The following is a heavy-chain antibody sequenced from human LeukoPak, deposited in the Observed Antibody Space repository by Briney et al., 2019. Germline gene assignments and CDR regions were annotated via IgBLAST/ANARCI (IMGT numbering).Heavy chain of an antibody. CDR1: GFTFSSYA. D-gene: IGHD3-22*01. CDR3: ARDALHYYDSSGYYYHHNWFDP. V-gene: IGHV3-30-3*01. CDR2: ISYDGSNK. J-gene: IGHJ5*02. Sequence: PGRSLRLSCAASGFTFSSYAMHWVRQAPGKGLEWVAVISYDGSNKYYADSVKGRFTISRDNSKNTLYLQMNSLRAEDTAVYYCARDALHYYDSSGYYYHHNWFDPWGQGTLVTVSS.